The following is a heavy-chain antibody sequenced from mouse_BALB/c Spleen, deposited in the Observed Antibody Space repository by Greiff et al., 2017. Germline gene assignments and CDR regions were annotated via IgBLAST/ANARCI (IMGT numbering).Heavy chain of an antibody. V-gene: IGHV1-7*01. CDR2: INPSTGYT. D-gene: IGHD2-1*01. CDR1: GYTFTSYW. CDR3: ARNYWFAY. J-gene: IGHJ3*01. Sequence: QVQLQQSGAELAKPGASVKMSCKASGYTFTSYWMHWVKQRPGQGLEWIGYINPSTGYTEYNQKFKDKATLTADKSSSTAYMQLSSLTSEDSAVYYCARNYWFAYWGQGTLVTVSA.